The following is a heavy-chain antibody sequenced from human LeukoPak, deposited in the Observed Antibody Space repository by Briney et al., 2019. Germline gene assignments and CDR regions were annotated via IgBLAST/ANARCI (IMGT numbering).Heavy chain of an antibody. D-gene: IGHD2-2*02. J-gene: IGHJ5*02. Sequence: PSQTLSLTCTVSGGSISSGSYYWSWIRQPAGKGLEWIGRIYTSGSTNYNPSLKSRVTISVDTSKNQFSLKLSSATAADTAVYYCARDPLGLAGYCSSTSCYTMGALDPWGQGTLVTVSS. CDR2: IYTSGST. CDR1: GGSISSGSYY. V-gene: IGHV4-61*02. CDR3: ARDPLGLAGYCSSTSCYTMGALDP.